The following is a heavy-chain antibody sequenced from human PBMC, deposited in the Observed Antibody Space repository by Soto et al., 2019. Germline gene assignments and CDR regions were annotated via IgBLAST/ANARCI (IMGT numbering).Heavy chain of an antibody. CDR2: IIPMFGTA. D-gene: IGHD1-26*01. Sequence: SVKVSCKAAGGTFSSYGISWVRQAPGQGLEWMGGIIPMFGTATHTQNFQGRLTITADESTSTAYMELSSLRSEDTAVYFCARSVGVTTLSYLDYWGQGTLVTVSS. CDR3: ARSVGVTTLSYLDY. V-gene: IGHV1-69*13. CDR1: GGTFSSYG. J-gene: IGHJ4*02.